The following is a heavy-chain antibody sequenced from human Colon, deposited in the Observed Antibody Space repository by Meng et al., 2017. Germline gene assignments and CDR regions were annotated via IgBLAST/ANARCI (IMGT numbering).Heavy chain of an antibody. Sequence: VQLQESGPRLVRPSEPLSLICSVSGGSVSSAGYQWSWIRQPPGKGLEWIGYASTNYNPSLKSRVTISVDTSKNQSSLKLSSVTAADTAVYYCARGRYSGYLPWGQGTLVTVSS. D-gene: IGHD5-12*01. CDR1: GGSVSSAGYQ. J-gene: IGHJ5*02. V-gene: IGHV4-61*08. CDR2: AST. CDR3: ARGRYSGYLP.